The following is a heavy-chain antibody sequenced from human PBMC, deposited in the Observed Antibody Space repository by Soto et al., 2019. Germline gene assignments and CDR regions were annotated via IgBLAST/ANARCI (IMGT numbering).Heavy chain of an antibody. CDR2: IIPNLDIA. J-gene: IGHJ4*02. CDR3: ARDVGLGPVTVSTHVEQ. CDR1: GGTFSNYT. Sequence: QVQLVQSGAEVKKPGSSVKVSCKASGGTFSNYTITWVRQAPGQGLEWMGRIIPNLDIANYAKKFQGRGTITADKSTSTAYMELSSLRSEDTAVYYCARDVGLGPVTVSTHVEQWGQGTLVIVSS. V-gene: IGHV1-69*08. D-gene: IGHD4-17*01.